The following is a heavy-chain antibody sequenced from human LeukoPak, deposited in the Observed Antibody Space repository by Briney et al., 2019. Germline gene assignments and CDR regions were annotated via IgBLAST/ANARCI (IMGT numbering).Heavy chain of an antibody. Sequence: GGSLRLSCAASGFTFDDYGMSWVRQAPGKGLEWVSGINWNGGSTGYADSVKGRFTISRDKAKNSLYLQMNSLRAEDTALYYCAREDCTNGVCPLDYYMDVWGKGTTVTVSS. D-gene: IGHD2-8*01. V-gene: IGHV3-20*04. CDR1: GFTFDDYG. J-gene: IGHJ6*03. CDR2: INWNGGST. CDR3: AREDCTNGVCPLDYYMDV.